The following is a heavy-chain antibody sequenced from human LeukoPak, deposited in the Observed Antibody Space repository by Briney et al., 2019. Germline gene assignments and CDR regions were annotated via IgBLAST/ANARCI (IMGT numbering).Heavy chain of an antibody. V-gene: IGHV4-30-2*01. CDR1: GGSISSGIYY. CDR2: IYHSGNT. J-gene: IGHJ4*02. Sequence: SQTLSLTCTVSGGSISSGIYYWTWIRQPPGKGLEWIGYIYHSGNTYYNPSLKSRVTISVDNSKNQFSLKLSSVTAADTAVYYCARALGRGWGRRYFDYWGQGTLVTVSS. D-gene: IGHD3-16*01. CDR3: ARALGRGWGRRYFDY.